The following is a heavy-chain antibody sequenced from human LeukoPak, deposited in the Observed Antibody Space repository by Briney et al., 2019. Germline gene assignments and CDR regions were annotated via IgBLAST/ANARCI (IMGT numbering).Heavy chain of an antibody. CDR3: ARTYGDGDAFDI. V-gene: IGHV1-8*03. D-gene: IGHD3-16*01. CDR2: LNPNSGNT. Sequence: ASVKVSCKASGYTFTTYDINWVRQATGQGLEWMGWLNPNSGNTDYAQKFQGRVTITRNTSISTAYMELSSLRSEDTAVYYCARTYGDGDAFDIWGQGTMVTVSS. CDR1: GYTFTTYD. J-gene: IGHJ3*02.